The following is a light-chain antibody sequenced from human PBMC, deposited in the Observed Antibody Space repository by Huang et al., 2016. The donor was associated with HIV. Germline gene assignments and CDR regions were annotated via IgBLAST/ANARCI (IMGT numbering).Light chain of an antibody. CDR3: QHYNNWPPWT. J-gene: IGKJ1*01. Sequence: EIVMTQSPATLSVSPGERATLSCRASQGVSNNIAGYQQKPGQTPRLLIHGASTRATGIAAKVSGRGSGTDFTLTITSLQPEDSAVYYCQHYNNWPPWTFGPGTQVEI. CDR2: GAS. V-gene: IGKV3D-15*01. CDR1: QGVSNN.